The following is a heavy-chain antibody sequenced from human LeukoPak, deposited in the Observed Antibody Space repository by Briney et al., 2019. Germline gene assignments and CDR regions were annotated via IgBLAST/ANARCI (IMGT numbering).Heavy chain of an antibody. CDR1: GFTFSSSA. Sequence: PGGSLRLSCAASGFTFSSSAMSWVRQAPGKGLEWVSAISNNGGYTYYADSVQGRFTISRDNAKNSLYLQMNSLRAEDTAVYYCARDGGAAASPIDYWGQGTLVTVSS. CDR2: ISNNGGYT. CDR3: ARDGGAAASPIDY. J-gene: IGHJ4*02. D-gene: IGHD6-25*01. V-gene: IGHV3-23*01.